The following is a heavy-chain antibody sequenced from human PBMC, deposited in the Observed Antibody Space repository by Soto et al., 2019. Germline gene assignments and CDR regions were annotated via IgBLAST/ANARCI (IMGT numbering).Heavy chain of an antibody. Sequence: GASVKVSCKASGYTFTNYGISWVRQAPGQGLEWMGWISAYNGNTKYAQKLQGRVTMTTDTSTSTAYMELRSLRSDDTAVYYCARGVGSGSYYNQYNWFDPWGQGTLVTVLL. CDR2: ISAYNGNT. J-gene: IGHJ5*02. D-gene: IGHD3-10*01. CDR3: ARGVGSGSYYNQYNWFDP. CDR1: GYTFTNYG. V-gene: IGHV1-18*01.